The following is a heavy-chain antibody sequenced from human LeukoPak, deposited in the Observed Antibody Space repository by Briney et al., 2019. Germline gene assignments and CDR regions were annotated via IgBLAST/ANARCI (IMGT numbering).Heavy chain of an antibody. J-gene: IGHJ3*02. CDR3: AKFDYYDSSGYYNKVLDAFDI. V-gene: IGHV3-30-3*02. CDR1: GFTFSRYT. Sequence: PGGSLRLSCAASGFTFSRYTMHWVRQAPGKGLEWVAIISYDGSNKYYADSVKGRFTISRDNSKNTLYLQVNSLRAEDTAVYYCAKFDYYDSSGYYNKVLDAFDIWGQGTMVTVSS. D-gene: IGHD3-22*01. CDR2: ISYDGSNK.